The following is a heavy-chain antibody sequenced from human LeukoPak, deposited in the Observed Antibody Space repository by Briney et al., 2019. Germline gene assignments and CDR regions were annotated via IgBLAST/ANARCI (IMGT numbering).Heavy chain of an antibody. CDR2: IYYSGST. V-gene: IGHV4-39*07. CDR3: TVGGYYDSNAFLDY. CDR1: GGSISSSSYY. Sequence: SETLSLTCTVSGGSISSSSYYWGWIRQPPGKGLEWIGSIYYSGSTYYNPSLKSRVTISVDRSKNQFSLKLNSVTAADTAVYYCTVGGYYDSNAFLDYWGQGTLVTVSS. J-gene: IGHJ4*02. D-gene: IGHD3-22*01.